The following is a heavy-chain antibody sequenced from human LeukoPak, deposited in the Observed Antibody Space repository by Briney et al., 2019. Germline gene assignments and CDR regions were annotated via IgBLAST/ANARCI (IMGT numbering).Heavy chain of an antibody. Sequence: GSLRLSCAASGFTFSGSWMSWVRQAPGKGLEWVANIIQDGSAKNYLDSVKGRFTISIDRGKNSLYLQMNSLRDEDTAVYYCARELSWSGRDYWGQGTLVTVSS. D-gene: IGHD3-3*01. J-gene: IGHJ4*02. CDR1: GFTFSGSW. CDR3: ARELSWSGRDY. CDR2: IIQDGSAK. V-gene: IGHV3-7*01.